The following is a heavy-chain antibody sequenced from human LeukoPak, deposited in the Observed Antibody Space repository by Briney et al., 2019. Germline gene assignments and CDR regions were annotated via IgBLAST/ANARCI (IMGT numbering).Heavy chain of an antibody. CDR2: ISSSSSII. V-gene: IGHV3-48*01. Sequence: GGSLRLSCAASGFTFSSHSMNWVRQAPGKGLEWVSYISSSSSIIYYADSVKSRFTISRDNAKNSLYLQMNSLRVEDTAVYYCARIYSSSWFPHTDYRGQGTLVTVSS. J-gene: IGHJ4*02. CDR1: GFTFSSHS. CDR3: ARIYSSSWFPHTDY. D-gene: IGHD6-13*01.